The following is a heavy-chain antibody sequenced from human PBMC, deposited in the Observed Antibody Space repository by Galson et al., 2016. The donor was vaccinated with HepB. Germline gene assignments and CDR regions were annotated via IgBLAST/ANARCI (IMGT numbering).Heavy chain of an antibody. Sequence: SLRLSCATSGFTFSSYWMTWVRQAPGEGLEWVANINQDGIEKYYVGSVEGRFTISRDNAKKSLYLQMDSLRAEDTAVYYCARSGETSWGQGTLVTVSS. V-gene: IGHV3-7*01. D-gene: IGHD4-17*01. CDR2: INQDGIEK. J-gene: IGHJ5*02. CDR3: ARSGETS. CDR1: GFTFSSYW.